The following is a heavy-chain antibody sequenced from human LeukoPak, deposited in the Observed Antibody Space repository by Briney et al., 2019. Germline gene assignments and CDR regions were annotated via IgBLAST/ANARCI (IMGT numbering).Heavy chain of an antibody. CDR3: ARAGYSSTWSHDYYYMDV. Sequence: GGSLRLSCAASGFTVSSNYMSWVRQAPGKGLEWVSVIYSGGSTYYADSVKGRFTISRDNSKNTLYLQMNSLRAEDTAVYYCARAGYSSTWSHDYYYMDVWGKGTTVTVSS. CDR1: GFTVSSNY. CDR2: IYSGGST. J-gene: IGHJ6*03. D-gene: IGHD6-13*01. V-gene: IGHV3-53*01.